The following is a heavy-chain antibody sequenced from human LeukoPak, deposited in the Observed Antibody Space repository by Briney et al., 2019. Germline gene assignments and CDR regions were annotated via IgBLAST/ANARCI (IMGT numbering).Heavy chain of an antibody. V-gene: IGHV4-39*07. CDR1: GFTFSSQW. D-gene: IGHD3-22*01. Sequence: KPGGSLRLSCAASGFTFSSQWMGWVRQAPGKGLEWIGSIYYSGSTYYNPSLKSRVTISLDTSRNQFSLKLNSVTAADTAVYYCAKSNGYGLIDIWGQGTMVTVSS. CDR3: AKSNGYGLIDI. CDR2: IYYSGST. J-gene: IGHJ3*02.